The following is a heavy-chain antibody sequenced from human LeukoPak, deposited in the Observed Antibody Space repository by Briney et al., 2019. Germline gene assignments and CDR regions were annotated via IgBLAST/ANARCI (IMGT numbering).Heavy chain of an antibody. J-gene: IGHJ4*02. CDR2: IYHSGST. Sequence: SGTLSLTCAVSGGSISSSNWWSWVRQPPGKGLEWIGEIYHSGSTNYNPSLKSRVTISVDTSKNQFSLKLSSVTAADTAVYYCARGQPLWFGRRGTTTRFDYWGQGTLVTVSS. V-gene: IGHV4-4*02. CDR3: ARGQPLWFGRRGTTTRFDY. D-gene: IGHD3-10*01. CDR1: GGSISSSNW.